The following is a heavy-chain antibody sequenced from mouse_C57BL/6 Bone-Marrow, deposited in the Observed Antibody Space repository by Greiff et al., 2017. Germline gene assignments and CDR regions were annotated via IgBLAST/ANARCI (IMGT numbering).Heavy chain of an antibody. D-gene: IGHD3-3*01. V-gene: IGHV1-81*01. Sequence: VQLQQSGAELARPGASVKLSCKASGYTFTSYGISWVKQRTGQGLEWIGEIYPRSGNTYYNEKFKGKATLTADKSSSTAYMELRSLTSEDSAVYFCARSRENWSGCPWFAYWGQGTLVTVSA. CDR1: GYTFTSYG. CDR2: IYPRSGNT. CDR3: ARSRENWSGCPWFAY. J-gene: IGHJ3*01.